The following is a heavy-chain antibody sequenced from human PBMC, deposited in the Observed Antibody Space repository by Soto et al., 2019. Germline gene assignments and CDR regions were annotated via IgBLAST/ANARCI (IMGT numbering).Heavy chain of an antibody. J-gene: IGHJ5*02. CDR3: AWVVRGVPNCLDP. CDR1: VDTFTNSG. V-gene: IGHV1-18*01. Sequence: GSSVKVSSKTSVDTFTNSGLSWVRQAPAQDLEWMGWIATYNSNRNYAQKFQGRLTLTTDTSTSTAYMELKNLGYDDTAVYYCAWVVRGVPNCLDPCGKATLLTVS. CDR2: IATYNSNR. D-gene: IGHD3-10*01.